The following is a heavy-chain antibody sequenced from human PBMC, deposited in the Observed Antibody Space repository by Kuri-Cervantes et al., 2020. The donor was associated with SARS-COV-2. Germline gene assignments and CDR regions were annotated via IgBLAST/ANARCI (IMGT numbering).Heavy chain of an antibody. J-gene: IGHJ3*02. CDR1: GGAINTYNW. Sequence: SQTLSLTCVVSGGAINTYNWWTWVRQPPGKGLQWIGEILHDGSTKFNPSLSLRGRVTMSLDKSKNHFSLNLTSVTAADTAVYYCARESTYTFDIWGQGTLVTVS. CDR2: ILHDGST. CDR3: ARESTYTFDI. V-gene: IGHV4-4*02. D-gene: IGHD2-2*02.